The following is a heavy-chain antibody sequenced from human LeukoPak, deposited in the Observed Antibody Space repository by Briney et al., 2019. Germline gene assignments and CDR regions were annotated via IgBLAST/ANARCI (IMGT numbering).Heavy chain of an antibody. V-gene: IGHV4-4*02. CDR2: IYHSGST. D-gene: IGHD4-17*01. CDR3: ARNYGDNNFDY. Sequence: SETLSLTCAVSGGSIGGSNWWTWVRQPPGKGLEWIGEIYHSGSTNYHPSLKSRVTISVDKSKNQFSLKLTSVTAADTAVYYCARNYGDNNFDYWGQGTLVTVSS. J-gene: IGHJ4*02. CDR1: GGSIGGSNW.